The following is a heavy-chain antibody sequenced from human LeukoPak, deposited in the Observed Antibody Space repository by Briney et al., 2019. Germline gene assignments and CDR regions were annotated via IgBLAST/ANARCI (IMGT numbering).Heavy chain of an antibody. CDR3: ARDSIAYCGGDCYIDY. CDR2: INTNSGGT. J-gene: IGHJ4*02. D-gene: IGHD2-21*02. Sequence: ASVYLTCNASGYTFTFNYMHWGRHAPGQGLELKGCINTNSGGTNNAQAVPGKVTMTRDTSISTAYMELSRLRSDDTAVYYCARDSIAYCGGDCYIDYWGQGTLVTVSS. CDR1: GYTFTFNY. V-gene: IGHV1-2*02.